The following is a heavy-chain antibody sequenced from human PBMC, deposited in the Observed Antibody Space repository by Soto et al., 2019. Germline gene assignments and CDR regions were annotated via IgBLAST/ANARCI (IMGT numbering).Heavy chain of an antibody. J-gene: IGHJ2*01. Sequence: QVQLVESGGGVVQPGRSLRLSCAVSGFTFSNYAMHWVRQAPGKGLEWVAIVSHDGNNQYYADSAKGRFTISRDNSENTLYLQLNSLRPEDTAVFFCAGAGATQMWRPWYFELWGRGTLVTVSS. D-gene: IGHD2-21*01. V-gene: IGHV3-30-3*01. CDR1: GFTFSNYA. CDR3: AGAGATQMWRPWYFEL. CDR2: VSHDGNNQ.